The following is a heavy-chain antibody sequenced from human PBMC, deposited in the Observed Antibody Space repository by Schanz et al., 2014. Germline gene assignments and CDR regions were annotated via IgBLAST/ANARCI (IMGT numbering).Heavy chain of an antibody. Sequence: QVQLVHSGPEVKKPGSSVKVSCQAFGDTFSKYNIMLVRQVPGQGLEWLGRIMPLRGIGNNAWKFQDRLTITADKSMNITYMELSSLGTEDTAVYYCTRLRRADPNGFDVWGQGTTVTGS. J-gene: IGHJ6*02. V-gene: IGHV1-69*02. CDR3: TRLRRADPNGFDV. CDR1: GDTFSKYN. CDR2: IMPLRGIG. D-gene: IGHD6-19*01.